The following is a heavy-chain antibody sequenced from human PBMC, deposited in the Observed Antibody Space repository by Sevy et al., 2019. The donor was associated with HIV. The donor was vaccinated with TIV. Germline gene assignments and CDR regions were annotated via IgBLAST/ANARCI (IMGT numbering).Heavy chain of an antibody. CDR1: GGTFSSYA. V-gene: IGHV1-69*13. D-gene: IGHD6-19*01. J-gene: IGHJ6*02. CDR2: IIPIFGTA. CDR3: ARDRGNISGSGCNTYYYYGMDV. Sequence: APVKVSCKASGGTFSSYAISWVRQAPGQGLEWMGGIIPIFGTANYAQKFQGRVTITADESMSTAYMELSSLRSEDTAVYYCARDRGNISGSGCNTYYYYGMDVWGQGTTVTVS.